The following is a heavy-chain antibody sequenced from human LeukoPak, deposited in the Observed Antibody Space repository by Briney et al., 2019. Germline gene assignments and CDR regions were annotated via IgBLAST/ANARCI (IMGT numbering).Heavy chain of an antibody. V-gene: IGHV3-23*01. CDR3: ARGISFLSQLWFGLFNP. CDR2: ISGSGGST. Sequence: PGGSLRLSCAASGFTFSSYAMSWVRQAPGKGLEWVSAISGSGGSTYYADSVKGRFTISRDNSKNTLYLQMNSLRAEDTAVYYCARGISFLSQLWFGLFNPWGQGTLVTVSS. CDR1: GFTFSSYA. D-gene: IGHD5-18*01. J-gene: IGHJ5*02.